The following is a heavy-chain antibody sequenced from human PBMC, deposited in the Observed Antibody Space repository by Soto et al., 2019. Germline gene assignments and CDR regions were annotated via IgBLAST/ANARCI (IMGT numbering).Heavy chain of an antibody. J-gene: IGHJ5*02. Sequence: ASVKVSCKASGYTFTSYAMHWVRQAPGQRLEWMGWINAGNGNTKYSQKFQGRVTITRDTSASTAYMELSSLRSEDTAVYYCARAINDYGGNSDWFDHWGQGTLVTV. D-gene: IGHD4-17*01. CDR2: INAGNGNT. CDR3: ARAINDYGGNSDWFDH. CDR1: GYTFTSYA. V-gene: IGHV1-3*01.